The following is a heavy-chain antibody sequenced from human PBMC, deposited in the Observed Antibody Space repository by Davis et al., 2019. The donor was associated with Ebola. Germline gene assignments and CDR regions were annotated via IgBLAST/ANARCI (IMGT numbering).Heavy chain of an antibody. Sequence: SETLSLTCTVSGGSISSSSYYWGWIRQPPGKGLEWIGSNYYSRSTYYNPSLNSRVTISVDTSKNQFSLKLSSVTAADTAVYYCARHEAYYYDSSGYYKNWYFDLWGRGTLVTVSS. V-gene: IGHV4-39*01. CDR3: ARHEAYYYDSSGYYKNWYFDL. D-gene: IGHD3-22*01. J-gene: IGHJ2*01. CDR2: NYYSRST. CDR1: GGSISSSSYY.